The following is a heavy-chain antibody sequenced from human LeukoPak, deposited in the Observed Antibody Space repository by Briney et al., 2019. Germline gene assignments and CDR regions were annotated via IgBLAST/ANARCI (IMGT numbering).Heavy chain of an antibody. CDR2: ISYDGSNK. V-gene: IGHV3-30*18. CDR3: AKGGNTYYFDY. CDR1: GFTFSSYG. Sequence: GGSLRLSFAASGFTFSSYGSHGFRQAPGKGLEGGAVISYDGSNKYYGDSVKGRFTISRDNSKNTLYLQMNSLRAEDTAVYYCAKGGNTYYFDYWGQGTLVTVSS. D-gene: IGHD5-18*01. J-gene: IGHJ4*02.